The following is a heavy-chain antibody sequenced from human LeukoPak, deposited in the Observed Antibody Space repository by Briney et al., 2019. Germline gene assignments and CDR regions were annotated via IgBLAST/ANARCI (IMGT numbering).Heavy chain of an antibody. Sequence: PGGSLRLSCAASGFTFSSYSMNWVRQAPGKGLEWVSYISSSSSTIYYADSVKGRFTISRDNAKNSLYLQMNSLRAEDTAVYYCARQFEYSSVPEDGMDVWGQGTTVTVSS. D-gene: IGHD6-6*01. V-gene: IGHV3-48*04. J-gene: IGHJ6*02. CDR2: ISSSSSTI. CDR3: ARQFEYSSVPEDGMDV. CDR1: GFTFSSYS.